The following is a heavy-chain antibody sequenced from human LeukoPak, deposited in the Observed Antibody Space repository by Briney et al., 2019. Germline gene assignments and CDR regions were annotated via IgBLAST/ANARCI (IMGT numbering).Heavy chain of an antibody. CDR1: GFTFGDYA. CDR2: IRSKAYGGTT. Sequence: GGSLRLSCTASGFTFGDYAMSWVRQAPGKGLEWVGFIRSKAYGGTTEYAASVKGRFTIPRDDSKSIAYLQMTSLKTEDTAVYYCTRAIEGAFDIWGQGTMVIVSS. J-gene: IGHJ3*02. V-gene: IGHV3-49*04. CDR3: TRAIEGAFDI.